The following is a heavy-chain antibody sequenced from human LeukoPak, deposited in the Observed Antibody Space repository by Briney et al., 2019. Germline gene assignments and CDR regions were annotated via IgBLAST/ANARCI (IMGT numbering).Heavy chain of an antibody. Sequence: PSESLSLPCTVSAGSISSQYWSWIRQPPGKGLEWIGYIYSDGSTNYNPSLKSRVTISVETSKNQFSLKLRSVTAGDTAVYYCARNWQYCGSGACYGVFDYWGQGTLVTVSS. D-gene: IGHD2-15*01. CDR2: IYSDGST. CDR1: AGSISSQY. V-gene: IGHV4-59*11. CDR3: ARNWQYCGSGACYGVFDY. J-gene: IGHJ4*02.